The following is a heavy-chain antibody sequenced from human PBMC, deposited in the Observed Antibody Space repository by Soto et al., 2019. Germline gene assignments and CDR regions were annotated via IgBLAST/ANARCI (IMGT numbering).Heavy chain of an antibody. Sequence: QVQLVQSGAEVRKPGASVKVSCKASGYIFYSYAVHWVRQAPGQRLEWMGWINAGTGNTKQSQKCQGRVTSTRDTDASTVYMDLSSLLSEDTAVYFCARETAIAHHYYYHGMDVCGQGTTVT. J-gene: IGHJ6*02. V-gene: IGHV1-3*01. CDR2: INAGTGNT. D-gene: IGHD5-18*01. CDR3: ARETAIAHHYYYHGMDV. CDR1: GYIFYSYA.